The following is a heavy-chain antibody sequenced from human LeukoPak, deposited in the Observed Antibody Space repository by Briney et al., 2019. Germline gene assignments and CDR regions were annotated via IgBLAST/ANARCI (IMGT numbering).Heavy chain of an antibody. CDR2: ISAYNGNT. D-gene: IGHD2-15*01. CDR1: GYTFTSYG. Sequence: ASVKVSCKASGYTFTSYGISWVRQAPGQGLEWMGWISAYNGNTSYAQKLQGRVTMTTDTSTSTAYMELRSLRSDDTAVYYCARRTGGGSCYGVRYWGQGTLVTVSS. CDR3: ARRTGGGSCYGVRY. J-gene: IGHJ4*02. V-gene: IGHV1-18*01.